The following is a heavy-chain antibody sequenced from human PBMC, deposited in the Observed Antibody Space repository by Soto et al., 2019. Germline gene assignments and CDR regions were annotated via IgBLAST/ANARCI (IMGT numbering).Heavy chain of an antibody. CDR2: IYWDDDK. Sequence: QITLKESGPTLVKPTQTLTLTCSFSGFSLSTSAVGVGWIRQPPGKAPEWLALIYWDDDKQYSPSLKSRLTITKDTSKNQVVLTMTNMDNVDTATYHCAHGSGWLHDYWGQGILVTVSS. CDR1: GFSLSTSAVG. D-gene: IGHD6-19*01. V-gene: IGHV2-5*02. CDR3: AHGSGWLHDY. J-gene: IGHJ4*02.